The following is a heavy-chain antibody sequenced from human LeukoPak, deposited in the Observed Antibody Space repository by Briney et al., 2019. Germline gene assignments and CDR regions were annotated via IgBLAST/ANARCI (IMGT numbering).Heavy chain of an antibody. V-gene: IGHV3-11*04. Sequence: GGSLRLSCTASGFSLTDYYMSWIRQAPGKGLEWVSYISSNSNTIRYADSVRGRFTISRDNSRDSVFLQMNDLRVDDTAVYYCTRTSIRGYSYGSDSWGQGTRVTVSS. CDR2: ISSNSNTI. J-gene: IGHJ4*02. CDR1: GFSLTDYY. CDR3: TRTSIRGYSYGSDS. D-gene: IGHD5-18*01.